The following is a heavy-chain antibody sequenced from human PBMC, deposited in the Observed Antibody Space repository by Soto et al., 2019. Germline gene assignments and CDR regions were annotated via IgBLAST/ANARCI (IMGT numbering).Heavy chain of an antibody. CDR2: INPSGGHT. D-gene: IGHD2-21*02. CDR3: ARGGHFVVVTAAFDY. V-gene: IGHV1-46*03. CDR1: GNTFSNYY. J-gene: IGHJ4*02. Sequence: QVQLVQSGAEVKKPGASVKVSCKASGNTFSNYYIHWVRQAPGQGLEWMGTINPSGGHTTYAQKFLGRVTMTRDTSTSTLYMELTSLRSEDTAVYYCARGGHFVVVTAAFDYWGQGTLVTVSS.